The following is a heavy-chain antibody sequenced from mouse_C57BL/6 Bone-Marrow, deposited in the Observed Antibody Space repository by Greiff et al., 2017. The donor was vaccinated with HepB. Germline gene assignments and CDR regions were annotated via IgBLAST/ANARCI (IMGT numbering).Heavy chain of an antibody. CDR1: GFNIKDDY. D-gene: IGHD1-1*01. Sequence: VQLQQSGAELVRPGASVKLSCTASGFNIKDDYMHWVKQRPEQGLEWIGWIDPENGDTEYASKFQGKATITADTSSNTAYLQLSSLTSEDTAVYYCTHTTVPDYYAMDDGGQGTSVTVSS. CDR2: IDPENGDT. V-gene: IGHV14-4*01. J-gene: IGHJ4*01. CDR3: THTTVPDYYAMDD.